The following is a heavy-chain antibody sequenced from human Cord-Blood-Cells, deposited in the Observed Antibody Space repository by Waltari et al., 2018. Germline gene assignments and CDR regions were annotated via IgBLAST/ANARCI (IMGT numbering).Heavy chain of an antibody. J-gene: IGHJ3*02. CDR1: GGSFSGYY. CDR2: INHSGST. V-gene: IGHV4-34*01. CDR3: ARLKSLGAEDAFDI. D-gene: IGHD2-15*01. Sequence: QVQLQQWGAGLLKPSETLSLTCAVYGGSFSGYYWSWIRQPPGKGLEWIGEINHSGSTNYNPSLKSRVTISVDTSKNQFSLKLSSVTAADTAVYYCARLKSLGAEDAFDIWGQGTMVTVSS.